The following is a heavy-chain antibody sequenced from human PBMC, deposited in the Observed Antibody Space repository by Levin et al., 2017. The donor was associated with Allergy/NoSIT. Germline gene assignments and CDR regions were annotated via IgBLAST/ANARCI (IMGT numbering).Heavy chain of an antibody. CDR3: TRSIGTVGNDHPSLLDLSGLDV. V-gene: IGHV3-49*03. Sequence: GGSLRLSCTASGFTFGDSGMSWFRQAPGKGLEWVGFIRTKTYGETTEYAASVKGRFTISRDNSKSVAYLQMNSLKTEDTAVYFLTRSIGTVGNDHPSLLDLSGLDVWGQGTTVTVSS. CDR1: GFTFGDSG. CDR2: IRTKTYGETT. J-gene: IGHJ6*02. D-gene: IGHD6-6*01.